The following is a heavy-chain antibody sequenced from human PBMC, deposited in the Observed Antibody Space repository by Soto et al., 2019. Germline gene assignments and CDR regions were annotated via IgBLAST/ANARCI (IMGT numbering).Heavy chain of an antibody. CDR3: ARALSSAAALYFDF. V-gene: IGHV4-4*07. CDR1: GGSISSYY. D-gene: IGHD6-13*01. Sequence: SETLSLTCTVSGGSISSYYWSWMRQPAGKGMEWIGRIHTTDGTNYNPSLKSRVTMSIDTSNNQFSLKLSSLTAADTAVYYCARALSSAAALYFDFWGQGTLVAVSS. J-gene: IGHJ4*02. CDR2: IHTTDGT.